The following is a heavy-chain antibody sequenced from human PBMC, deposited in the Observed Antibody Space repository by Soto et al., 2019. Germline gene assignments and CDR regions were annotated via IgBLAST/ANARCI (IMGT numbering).Heavy chain of an antibody. CDR3: AKDTITIFGVVKEAYYYYMDV. CDR2: ISGSGGST. V-gene: IGHV3-23*01. Sequence: GGSLRLSCAASGFTFSSYAMSWVRQAPGKGLEWVSAISGSGGSTYYADSVKGRFTLSRDNSKNTLYLQMNSLRAEDTAVYYCAKDTITIFGVVKEAYYYYMDVWGKGTTVTVSS. CDR1: GFTFSSYA. D-gene: IGHD3-3*01. J-gene: IGHJ6*03.